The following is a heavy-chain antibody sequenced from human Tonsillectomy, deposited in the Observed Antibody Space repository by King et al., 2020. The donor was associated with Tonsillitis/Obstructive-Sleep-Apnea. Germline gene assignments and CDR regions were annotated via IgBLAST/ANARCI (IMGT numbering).Heavy chain of an antibody. CDR3: AGGGSSSGWYLLDY. CDR1: GFTFSSYW. CDR2: IKHDGSER. D-gene: IGHD6-19*01. V-gene: IGHV3-7*01. Sequence: VQLVESGGGLVQPGGSLRLSCAASGFTFSSYWMSWVRQAPGKGLEWLANIKHDGSERFYVDSVKGRFTIFRDNAKTSLFLQMNSLRAEDTAVYYCAGGGSSSGWYLLDYWGQGTLVTVSS. J-gene: IGHJ4*02.